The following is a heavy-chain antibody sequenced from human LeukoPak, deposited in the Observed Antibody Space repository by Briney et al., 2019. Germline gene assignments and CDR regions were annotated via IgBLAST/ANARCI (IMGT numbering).Heavy chain of an antibody. Sequence: GASLRLSCAASGFTFSSYAMSWVRQAPGKGLEWVSAISGSGGSTYYADSVKGRFTISRDNSKNTLYLEMNSVRAEDTAVYYCAFPYDFWSGYLDYYGMDVWGQGTTVTVSS. CDR2: ISGSGGST. D-gene: IGHD3-3*01. CDR3: AFPYDFWSGYLDYYGMDV. J-gene: IGHJ6*02. CDR1: GFTFSSYA. V-gene: IGHV3-23*01.